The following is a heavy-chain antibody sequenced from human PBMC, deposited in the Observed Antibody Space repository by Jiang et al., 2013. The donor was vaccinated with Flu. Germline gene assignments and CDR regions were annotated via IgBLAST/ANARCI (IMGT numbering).Heavy chain of an antibody. Sequence: GSGLVKPSQTLSLICSVSGASMDSGGYYWNWIRQLPGKGLEWIGYTSFSGRTYYNPSLKSRVTISVDTSNKQFSLNLRSVTAADTAVYYCARDQADYGDDAFDVVGPRDNGHRLF. V-gene: IGHV4-31*03. J-gene: IGHJ3*01. D-gene: IGHD4/OR15-4a*01. CDR3: ARDQADYGDDAFDV. CDR2: TSFSGRT. CDR1: GASMDSGGYY.